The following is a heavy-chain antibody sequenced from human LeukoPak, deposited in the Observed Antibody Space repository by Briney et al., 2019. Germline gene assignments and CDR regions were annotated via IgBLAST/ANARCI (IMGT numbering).Heavy chain of an antibody. CDR3: ERESIGVGNWFDP. Sequence: GASVKVSCKASGYTFTSYSISWVRQAPGQGLEWMGWISAYNGNTNYAQKLQGRVTMTTDTSTSTAYMELRSLRSDDTAVYYCERESIGVGNWFDPWGQGTLVTVSS. J-gene: IGHJ5*02. CDR1: GYTFTSYS. V-gene: IGHV1-18*01. CDR2: ISAYNGNT. D-gene: IGHD2-21*01.